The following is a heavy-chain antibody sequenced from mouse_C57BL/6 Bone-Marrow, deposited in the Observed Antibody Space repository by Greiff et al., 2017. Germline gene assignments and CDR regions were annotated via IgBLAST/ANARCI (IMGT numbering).Heavy chain of an antibody. CDR1: GYTFTSYW. CDR3: ARDYDYEFDY. V-gene: IGHV1-50*01. J-gene: IGHJ2*01. Sequence: VQLQQPGAELVKPGASVKLSCKASGYTFTSYWMQWVKQRPGQGLEWIGEIDPSDSYTNYNQKFKGKATLTVDKSSSTAYMQLSSLTSEDSAVYYCARDYDYEFDYWGQGTTLTVSS. CDR2: IDPSDSYT. D-gene: IGHD2-4*01.